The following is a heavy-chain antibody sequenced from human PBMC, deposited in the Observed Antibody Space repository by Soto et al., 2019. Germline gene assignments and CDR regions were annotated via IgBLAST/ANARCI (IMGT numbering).Heavy chain of an antibody. CDR2: ISYDGSNK. Sequence: PGGSLILSCASSGFTFSSYFMHWVRQAPGKGLEWVAVISYDGSNKYYADSVKGRFTISRDNSKNTLYLQMNSLRAEDTAVYYCAKDGDGYSLNLGGYFDYWGQGTLVNVSS. J-gene: IGHJ4*02. CDR1: GFTFSSYF. D-gene: IGHD5-18*01. V-gene: IGHV3-30*18. CDR3: AKDGDGYSLNLGGYFDY.